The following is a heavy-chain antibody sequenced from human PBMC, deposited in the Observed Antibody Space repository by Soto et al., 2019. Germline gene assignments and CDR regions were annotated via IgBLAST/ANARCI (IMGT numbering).Heavy chain of an antibody. J-gene: IGHJ4*02. CDR3: ARDLGIYDSETKQHIPHLDS. D-gene: IGHD3-16*01. CDR1: GFTFSGNG. Sequence: EVHLVESGGGLVQPGGSLRLSCAASGFTFSGNGMNWVRQAPGKGLEWVSFISNGGGHYTDSADSVKGRFTISRDDAKNSLYLQMNSLRDEDTALYYCARDLGIYDSETKQHIPHLDSWGRGTLVTVSS. CDR2: ISNGGGHYT. V-gene: IGHV3-48*02.